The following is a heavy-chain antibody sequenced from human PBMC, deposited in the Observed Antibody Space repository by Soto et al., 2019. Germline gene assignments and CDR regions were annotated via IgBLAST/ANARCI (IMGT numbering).Heavy chain of an antibody. CDR2: IYYSGST. D-gene: IGHD3-9*01. J-gene: IGHJ6*03. CDR1: GGSISSYY. CDR3: ASRHDILTGYYIHYYMDV. V-gene: IGHV4-59*08. Sequence: SETLSLTCTVSGGSISSYYWSWIRQPPGKGLEWIGYIYYSGSTNYNPSLKSRVTISVDTSKNQFSLKLSSVTAADTAVYYCASRHDILTGYYIHYYMDVWGKGTTVTVSS.